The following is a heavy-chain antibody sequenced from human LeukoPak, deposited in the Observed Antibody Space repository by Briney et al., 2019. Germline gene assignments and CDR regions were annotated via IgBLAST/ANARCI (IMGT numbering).Heavy chain of an antibody. CDR3: ARSGWYDDFDY. V-gene: IGHV3-48*01. J-gene: IGHJ4*02. CDR2: LSRSTTII. D-gene: IGHD6-19*01. Sequence: GGSLRLSCAASGFTFNIYSMNWVRQAPGKGLEWISYLSRSTTIIYYADSVKGRFTISRDNAKISLYLQMNGLRAEDTAMYYCARSGWYDDFDYLGQGTLVTVSS. CDR1: GFTFNIYS.